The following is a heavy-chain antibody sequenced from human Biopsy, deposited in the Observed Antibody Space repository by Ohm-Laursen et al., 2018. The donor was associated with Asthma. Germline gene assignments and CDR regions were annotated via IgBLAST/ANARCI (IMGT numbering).Heavy chain of an antibody. CDR3: TKAERYFVWYWFDP. Sequence: SLRLSCAASGFTFSSYSMGCVRQAPWKGLEWVAAIRGSGGTTYYADSVKGRFTISKDNSKNTLYLQMNSLRAEDTAVYYCTKAERYFVWYWFDPWGEVTLVTVSS. CDR1: GFTFSSYS. CDR2: IRGSGGTT. J-gene: IGHJ5*02. D-gene: IGHD3-9*01. V-gene: IGHV3-23*01.